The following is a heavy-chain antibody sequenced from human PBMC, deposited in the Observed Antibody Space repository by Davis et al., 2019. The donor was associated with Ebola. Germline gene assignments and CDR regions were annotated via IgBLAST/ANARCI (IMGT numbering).Heavy chain of an antibody. CDR3: AKDARRYYDVTGDFYYYYGMDV. D-gene: IGHD3-22*01. CDR1: GFTFTTYA. Sequence: GGSLRLSCAASGFTFTTYAMSWVRQAPGKGLEWVTTISGNGVNIYYTDSVKGRFTISRDNSKNTLYLQMNSLRAEDTAIYYCAKDARRYYDVTGDFYYYYGMDVWGQGTTVTVSS. CDR2: ISGNGVNI. V-gene: IGHV3-23*01. J-gene: IGHJ6*02.